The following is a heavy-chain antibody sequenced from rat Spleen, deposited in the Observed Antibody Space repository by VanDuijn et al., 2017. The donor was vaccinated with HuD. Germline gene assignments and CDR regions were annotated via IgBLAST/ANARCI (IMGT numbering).Heavy chain of an antibody. Sequence: EVQLVESGGGLVQPGRSMKLSCAALGFTFSNYYMAWVRQAPKKGLEWVASIRNDGSSTDYGDPVKGRFTISRDSAKSTLYLQMDSLRSEDTATYYCTRGFTVAVFWGQGVMVTVSA. CDR2: IRNDGSST. D-gene: IGHD1-2*01. J-gene: IGHJ2*01. CDR1: GFTFSNYY. V-gene: IGHV5-22*01. CDR3: TRGFTVAVF.